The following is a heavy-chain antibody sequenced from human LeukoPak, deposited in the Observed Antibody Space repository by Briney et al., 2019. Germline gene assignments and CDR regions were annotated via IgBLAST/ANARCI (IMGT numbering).Heavy chain of an antibody. CDR3: ARVDGSCSGGNCPSGNWFDP. Sequence: SETLSLTCTVSGGSISSSSYYWGWIRQPPGKGLEWIGSIYYSESTYYNPSLKSRVTISVDTSKNQFSLKLSSVTAADTAVYYCARVDGSCSGGNCPSGNWFDPWGQGTLVTVSS. CDR1: GGSISSSSYY. V-gene: IGHV4-39*01. D-gene: IGHD2-15*01. CDR2: IYYSEST. J-gene: IGHJ5*02.